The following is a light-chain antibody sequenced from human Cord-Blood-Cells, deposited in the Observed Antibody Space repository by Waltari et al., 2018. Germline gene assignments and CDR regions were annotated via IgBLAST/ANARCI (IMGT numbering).Light chain of an antibody. V-gene: IGKV4-1*01. CDR3: QQYYSTWT. CDR2: WAS. CDR1: QSVLYSSNNKNY. J-gene: IGKJ1*01. Sequence: DIVMTQSPDSLAVSLGERVTINCKSSQSVLYSSNNKNYLAWYQQNPGQPPKLLIYWASTRESGVPDRFRGSGSGRDFTRSISSLEAEEVAVYYCQQYYSTWTFGQGTKVEIK.